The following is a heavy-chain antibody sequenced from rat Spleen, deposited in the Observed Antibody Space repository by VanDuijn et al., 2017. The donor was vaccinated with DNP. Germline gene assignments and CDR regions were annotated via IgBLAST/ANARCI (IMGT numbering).Heavy chain of an antibody. CDR1: GFTFSNYD. V-gene: IGHV5-7*01. CDR3: VRHYYSSYGH. Sequence: EVQLVESGGGLVQPGRSMKLSCAASGFTFSNYDMAWVRQAPKKGLEWVATISYDDSSAYYRDSVKGRFTIPRDNAKSTLYLQRDSLRSEDTATYYCVRHYYSSYGHWGQGVMVTVSS. CDR2: ISYDDSSA. D-gene: IGHD1-2*01. J-gene: IGHJ2*01.